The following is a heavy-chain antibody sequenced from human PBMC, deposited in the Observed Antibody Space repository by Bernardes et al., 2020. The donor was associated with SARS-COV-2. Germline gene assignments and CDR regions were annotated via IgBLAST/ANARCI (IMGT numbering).Heavy chain of an antibody. V-gene: IGHV3-23*01. CDR3: AKREYYDFWSGPIDY. CDR2: VSGSGGST. D-gene: IGHD3-3*01. Sequence: GGSLRLSCAASGFTFSNYAKSWVRQAPGKGLECVSVVSGSGGSTYYADSVKGRFTISRDNSKNMLYLQMNSQRAEDTAIYYCAKREYYDFWSGPIDYWGQGTLVTVSS. J-gene: IGHJ4*02. CDR1: GFTFSNYA.